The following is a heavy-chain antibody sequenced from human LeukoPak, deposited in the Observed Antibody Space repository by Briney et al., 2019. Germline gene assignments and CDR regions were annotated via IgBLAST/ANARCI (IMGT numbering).Heavy chain of an antibody. D-gene: IGHD6-19*01. J-gene: IGHJ4*02. CDR3: AKDLYSSGWYVTSRNDY. CDR1: GFIFSSYW. Sequence: GGSLRLSCAASGFIFSSYWMTWVRQAPGKGLEWVATIKHDGSEDYYLDSVKGRFTISRDNAKSSMWLQMNSLRAEDTAVYYCAKDLYSSGWYVTSRNDYWGQGTLVTVSS. V-gene: IGHV3-7*01. CDR2: IKHDGSED.